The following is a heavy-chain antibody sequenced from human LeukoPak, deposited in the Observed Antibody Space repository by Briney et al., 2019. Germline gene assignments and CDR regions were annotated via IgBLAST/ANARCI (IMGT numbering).Heavy chain of an antibody. CDR3: ARRLVGATAPFDY. D-gene: IGHD1-26*01. CDR2: IYYSGST. J-gene: IGHJ4*02. CDR1: GGSISSSSYY. Sequence: KTSETLSLTCTISGGSISSSSYYWGWIRQPPGKGLEWIGSIYYSGSTYYNPSLKGRVTISVDTSKNQFSLKLSSVTAADTAVYYCARRLVGATAPFDYWGQGTLVTVSS. V-gene: IGHV4-39*01.